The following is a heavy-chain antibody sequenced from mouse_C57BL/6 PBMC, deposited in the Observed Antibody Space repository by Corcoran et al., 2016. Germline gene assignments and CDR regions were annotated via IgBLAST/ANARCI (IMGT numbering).Heavy chain of an antibody. V-gene: IGHV1-26*01. D-gene: IGHD1-1*01. Sequence: EVQLQQSGPELVRPGASVKVSCKAFGYKFTDYYMNGVKQSHGKSLEWIGDINPNNGGTSYNQKVKGKTTLTVDKSSSTAYMELRSLTSEDSAVYYCARGIYYGSGLDYWGQGTSVTVSS. CDR2: INPNNGGT. CDR1: GYKFTDYY. CDR3: ARGIYYGSGLDY. J-gene: IGHJ4*01.